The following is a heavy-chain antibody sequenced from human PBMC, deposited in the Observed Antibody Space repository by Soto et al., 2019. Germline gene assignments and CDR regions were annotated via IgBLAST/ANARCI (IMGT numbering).Heavy chain of an antibody. CDR2: IIPIFGTA. CDR3: ARGGTYGAYVGYNWFDP. V-gene: IGHV1-69*12. CDR1: GGTFSSYA. J-gene: IGHJ5*02. Sequence: QVQLVQSGAEVKKPGSSVKVSCKASGGTFSSYAISWVRQAPGQGREWMGGIIPIFGTANYAQKFQGRVTITADESTSTAYMELSSLRSDDTAVYYCARGGTYGAYVGYNWFDPWGQGTLVTVSS. D-gene: IGHD4-17*01.